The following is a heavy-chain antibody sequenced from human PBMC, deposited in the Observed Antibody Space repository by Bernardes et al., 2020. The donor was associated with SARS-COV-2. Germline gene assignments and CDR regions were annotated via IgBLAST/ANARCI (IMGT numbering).Heavy chain of an antibody. CDR2: IYYSGST. J-gene: IGHJ4*02. D-gene: IGHD5-18*01. CDR3: ARRGSRATWIQLWFSPPFDY. V-gene: IGHV4-39*01. Sequence: SETLSLTCTVSGGSISSSSYYWGWIRQPPGKGLEWIGSIYYSGSTYYNPSLKSRVTISVDTSKNQFSLKLSSVTAADTAVYYCARRGSRATWIQLWFSPPFDYWGQGTLVTVTS. CDR1: GGSISSSSYY.